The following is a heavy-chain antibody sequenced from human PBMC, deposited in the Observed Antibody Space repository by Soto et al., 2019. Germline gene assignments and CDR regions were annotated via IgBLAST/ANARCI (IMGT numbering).Heavy chain of an antibody. Sequence: ASVKVSCKASGGTFSSYAISWVRQAPGQWREWMGGIIPIFGTANYEQKFQGSVTITADESKSTAYMELSSLRSEETAVYYCARGGYSGYDYPYYYGIDFWGQGTMVTVSS. CDR1: GGTFSSYA. CDR2: IIPIFGTA. D-gene: IGHD5-12*01. V-gene: IGHV1-69*13. CDR3: ARGGYSGYDYPYYYGIDF. J-gene: IGHJ6*02.